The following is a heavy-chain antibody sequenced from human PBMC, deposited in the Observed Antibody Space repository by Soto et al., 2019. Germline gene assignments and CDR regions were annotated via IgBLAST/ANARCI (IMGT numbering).Heavy chain of an antibody. CDR2: ISSSSSSYI. CDR3: AIACSSTSRTNWFDP. Sequence: PGGSLRLSCAASGFTFSSYSMNWVRQAPGKGLEWVSSISSSSSSYIYYADSVKGRFTISRDNAKNSLYLQMNSLRAEDTAVYYCAIACSSTSRTNWFDPWGQGTLVTVSS. CDR1: GFTFSSYS. D-gene: IGHD2-2*01. V-gene: IGHV3-21*01. J-gene: IGHJ5*02.